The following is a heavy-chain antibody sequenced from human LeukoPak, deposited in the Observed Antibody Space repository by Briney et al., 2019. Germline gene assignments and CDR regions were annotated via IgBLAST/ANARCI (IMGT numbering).Heavy chain of an antibody. CDR1: GYTFTGYY. CDR2: IIPIFGTA. V-gene: IGHV1-69*05. D-gene: IGHD5-18*01. Sequence: GASVKVSCKASGYTFTGYYMHWVRQAPGQGLEWMGRIIPIFGTANYAQKFQGRVTITTDESTSTAYMELSSLRSEDTAVYYCARAGVDTAMVLDYWGQGTLVTVSS. CDR3: ARAGVDTAMVLDY. J-gene: IGHJ4*02.